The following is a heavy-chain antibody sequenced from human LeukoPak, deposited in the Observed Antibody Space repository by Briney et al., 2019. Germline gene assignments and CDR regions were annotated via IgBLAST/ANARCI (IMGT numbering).Heavy chain of an antibody. Sequence: PSETLSLTCTVSGGSISSSSYYWGWIRQPPGKGLEWIGSIYYSGSTYYNPSLKSRVTISVDTSKNQFSLKLSSVTAADTAVYYCARTDYDFSSGSPYYFDYWGQGTLVTVSP. CDR3: ARTDYDFSSGSPYYFDY. CDR1: GGSISSSSYY. CDR2: IYYSGST. V-gene: IGHV4-39*01. J-gene: IGHJ4*02. D-gene: IGHD3-3*01.